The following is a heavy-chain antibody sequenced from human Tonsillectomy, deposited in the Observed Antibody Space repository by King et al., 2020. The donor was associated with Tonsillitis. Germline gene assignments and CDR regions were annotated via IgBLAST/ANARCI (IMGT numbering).Heavy chain of an antibody. CDR3: AKDITAFGQQLVGGPFDY. V-gene: IGHV3-9*01. CDR2: ISWNSGSI. Sequence: VQLVESGGGLVQPGRSLRLSCAASGFTFHDYAMHWVRPAPGKDPEWVSGISWNSGSIGYADSVNGRFTISSDDAKNSLYLQMNSLGAEDTALYYCAKDITAFGQQLVGGPFDYWGQGTLVTVSS. CDR1: GFTFHDYA. D-gene: IGHD6-13*01. J-gene: IGHJ4*02.